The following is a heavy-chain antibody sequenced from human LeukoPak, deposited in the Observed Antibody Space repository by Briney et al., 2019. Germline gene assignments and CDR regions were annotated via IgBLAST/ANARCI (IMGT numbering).Heavy chain of an antibody. D-gene: IGHD3-22*01. Sequence: ESSPTLLNTTHTLTLTCTFTGFSLSTPGIRVGWIRQPQRKALERISRIDWDADKVYSTSLKTRLSISKDTSKNQVVLTMTNMDPVDTATYYCARTTMTSMTYCFDFWGQGTLVTVSS. V-gene: IGHV2-70*04. CDR3: ARTTMTSMTYCFDF. J-gene: IGHJ4*02. CDR1: GFSLSTPGIR. CDR2: IDWDADK.